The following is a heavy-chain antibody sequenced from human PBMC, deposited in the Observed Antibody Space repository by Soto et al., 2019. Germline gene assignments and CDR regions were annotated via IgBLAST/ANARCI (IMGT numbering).Heavy chain of an antibody. Sequence: SETLSLTCAVYGGSFSGYYWSWIRQPPGKGLEWIGEINHSGSTNYNPSLKSRVTISVDTSKNQFSLKLSSVTAADTAVYYCARGTNRKASYYYYYGMDVWGQGTTVTVSS. CDR2: INHSGST. D-gene: IGHD2-8*01. V-gene: IGHV4-34*01. J-gene: IGHJ6*02. CDR3: ARGTNRKASYYYYYGMDV. CDR1: GGSFSGYY.